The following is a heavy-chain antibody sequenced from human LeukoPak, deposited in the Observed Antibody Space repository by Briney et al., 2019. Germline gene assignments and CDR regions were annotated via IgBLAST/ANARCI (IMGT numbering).Heavy chain of an antibody. V-gene: IGHV3-23*01. CDR1: GFTFSSYA. CDR2: ISGSGGST. J-gene: IGHJ6*04. CDR3: AKSSSRYYYYYGMDV. Sequence: WGSLRLSCAASGFTFSSYAMSWVRQAPGKGLEWVSAISGSGGSTYYADSVKGRFTISRDNSKNTLYLQMNSLRAEDTAVYYCAKSSSRYYYYYGMDVWGKGTTVTVSS. D-gene: IGHD6-13*01.